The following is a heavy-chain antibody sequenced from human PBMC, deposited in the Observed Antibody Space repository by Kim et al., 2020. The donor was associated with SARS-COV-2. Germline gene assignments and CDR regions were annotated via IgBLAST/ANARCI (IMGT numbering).Heavy chain of an antibody. D-gene: IGHD4-17*01. CDR1: GFTFSSYG. V-gene: IGHV3-30*18. Sequence: GGSLRLSCAASGFTFSSYGMHWVRQAPGKGLEWVAVISYDGSNKYYADSVKGRFTISRDNSKNTLYLQMNSLRAEDTAVYYCAKLQVTTVVSSFDYWGQG. CDR2: ISYDGSNK. J-gene: IGHJ4*02. CDR3: AKLQVTTVVSSFDY.